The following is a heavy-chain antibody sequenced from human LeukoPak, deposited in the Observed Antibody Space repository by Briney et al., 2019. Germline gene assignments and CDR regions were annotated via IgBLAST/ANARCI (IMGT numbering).Heavy chain of an antibody. Sequence: GRSLRLSCAASGFTFSSYGMHWVRQAPGKGLEWVAVISYDGSNKYYADSVKGRFTISRDYSKNTLYLQMNSLRAEDTAVYYCAKDGHIVVVTAILYFDYWGQGTLVTVSS. J-gene: IGHJ4*02. CDR1: GFTFSSYG. D-gene: IGHD2-21*02. V-gene: IGHV3-30*18. CDR2: ISYDGSNK. CDR3: AKDGHIVVVTAILYFDY.